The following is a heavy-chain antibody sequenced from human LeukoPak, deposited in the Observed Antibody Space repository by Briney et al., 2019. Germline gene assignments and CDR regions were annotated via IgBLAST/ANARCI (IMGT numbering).Heavy chain of an antibody. CDR1: GFTFSSYG. J-gene: IGHJ6*03. Sequence: GGSLRLSCAASGFTFSSYGMNWVRQAPGKGLEWVSSISSSSSYIYYADSVKGRFTISRDNAKNSLYLQMNSLRAEDTAVYYCARDRDVVVVAATRGYYYYYYMDVWGKGTTVTVSS. V-gene: IGHV3-21*01. CDR2: ISSSSSYI. D-gene: IGHD2-15*01. CDR3: ARDRDVVVVAATRGYYYYYYMDV.